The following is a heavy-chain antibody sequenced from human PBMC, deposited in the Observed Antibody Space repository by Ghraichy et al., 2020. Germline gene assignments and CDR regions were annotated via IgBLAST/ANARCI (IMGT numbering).Heavy chain of an antibody. CDR1: GGSISSYY. CDR2: IYYSGST. J-gene: IGHJ6*02. D-gene: IGHD3-3*01. Sequence: SETLSLTCTVSGGSISSYYWSWIRQPPGKGLEWIGYIYYSGSTNYNPSLKSRVTISVDTSKNQFSLKLSSVTAADTAVYYCARGRITIFGVVIIQDYYYGINVWGQGTTVTVSS. V-gene: IGHV4-59*01. CDR3: ARGRITIFGVVIIQDYYYGINV.